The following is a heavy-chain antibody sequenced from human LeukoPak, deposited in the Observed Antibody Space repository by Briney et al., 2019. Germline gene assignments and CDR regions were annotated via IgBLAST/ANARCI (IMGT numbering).Heavy chain of an antibody. CDR1: GFTVSSNY. CDR2: IISGDTT. D-gene: IGHD4-17*01. J-gene: IGHJ6*02. Sequence: GGSLRLSCAASGFTVSSNYMSWVRQAPGKGLEWVSVIISGDTTHYADSVRGRFTISGDTSKNTLYLQMNSLRAEDTAVYYCARAPTGQVTTSYYYYGLDVWGQGTTVTVSS. V-gene: IGHV3-66*01. CDR3: ARAPTGQVTTSYYYYGLDV.